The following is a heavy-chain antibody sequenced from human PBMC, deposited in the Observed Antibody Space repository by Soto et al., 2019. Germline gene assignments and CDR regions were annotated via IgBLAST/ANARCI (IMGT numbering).Heavy chain of an antibody. J-gene: IGHJ4*02. CDR3: ARSPAGITGTGRDF. V-gene: IGHV3-21*02. CDR1: GFTFSSYT. Sequence: EVQLVESGGGLVQPGGSLRLSCATSGFTFSSYTMNWVRQAPGKGLEWVSSISSSSLHIYYAESVKGRFTISRDNANDSLYLQMHSLRAEDTAMYYCARSPAGITGTGRDFWGQGTLVTVSS. CDR2: ISSSSLHI. D-gene: IGHD1-7*01.